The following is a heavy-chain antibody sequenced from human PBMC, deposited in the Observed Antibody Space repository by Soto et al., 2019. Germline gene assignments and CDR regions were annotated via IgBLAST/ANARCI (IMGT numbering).Heavy chain of an antibody. Sequence: QVQLVETGGGVVQPGGSLRLSCIASGFPFRSYGMHWVRQAPGKGLEWVAVTSYGGNKKYYIDSVKGRFSISRDNFMNTVYLQMNSLGVEDTALYYCAKEGQSRDGYTSPLDSWGQGTLVIVSA. CDR3: AKEGQSRDGYTSPLDS. D-gene: IGHD5-12*01. V-gene: IGHV3-30*18. CDR2: TSYGGNKK. CDR1: GFPFRSYG. J-gene: IGHJ5*01.